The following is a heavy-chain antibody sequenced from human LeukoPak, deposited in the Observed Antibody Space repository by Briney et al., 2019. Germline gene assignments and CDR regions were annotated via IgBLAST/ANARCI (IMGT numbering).Heavy chain of an antibody. Sequence: GGSLRLSCAASGFTVSSNYMSWVRQAPGKGLEWVSVIYSGGSTYYADSVKGRFTISRDNSKNTLYLQMNSLRAEDTAVYYCARAQPYYDILTGDGEAYYFDYWGQGSLVTASS. CDR1: GFTVSSNY. J-gene: IGHJ4*01. D-gene: IGHD3-9*01. CDR3: ARAQPYYDILTGDGEAYYFDY. V-gene: IGHV3-53*01. CDR2: IYSGGST.